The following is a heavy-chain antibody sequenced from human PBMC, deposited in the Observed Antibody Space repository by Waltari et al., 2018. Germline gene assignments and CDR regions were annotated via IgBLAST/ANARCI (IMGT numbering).Heavy chain of an antibody. CDR1: GGSFSGYY. D-gene: IGHD3-22*01. J-gene: IGHJ6*03. CDR2: INHSGST. CDR3: ARGRRDSSGYSYYYYYYMDV. V-gene: IGHV4-34*01. Sequence: QVQLQQWGAGLLKPSETLSLTCAVYGGSFSGYYWSWIRQPPGKGREWIGEINHSGSTNYNPSLKSRVTISVDTSKNQFSLKLSSVTAADTAVYYCARGRRDSSGYSYYYYYYMDVWGKGTTVTVSS.